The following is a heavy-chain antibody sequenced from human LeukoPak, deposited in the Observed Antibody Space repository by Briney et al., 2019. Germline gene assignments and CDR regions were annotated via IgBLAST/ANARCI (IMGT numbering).Heavy chain of an antibody. CDR1: GYTFSDYS. V-gene: IGHV1-18*01. CDR2: ISPYNADT. CDR3: ARVTTVTRSPWSWGPKKIGQEVNWFDP. D-gene: IGHD4-17*01. J-gene: IGHJ5*02. Sequence: WASVTASCKASGYTFSDYSITWVRQAPGQGLEWMGWISPYNADTNYAQNFQGRVTMTTDRSTRTAYMGLRNLRSDDTAVYYCARVTTVTRSPWSWGPKKIGQEVNWFDPWGQGTLITVS.